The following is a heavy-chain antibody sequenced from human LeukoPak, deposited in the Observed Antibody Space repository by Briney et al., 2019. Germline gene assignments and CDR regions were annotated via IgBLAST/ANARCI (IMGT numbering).Heavy chain of an antibody. CDR3: ARGLEYSSSTNWFDP. CDR2: FSYTGSA. Sequence: PSETLSLACTVSGGSISSYYWSWIRQPPGKGLEWIGYFSYTGSANYNPSLKSRVTISVDTSKNQFSLKLSSVTAADTAVYFCARGLEYSSSTNWFDPWGQGTLVIVSS. V-gene: IGHV4-59*08. J-gene: IGHJ5*02. CDR1: GGSISSYY. D-gene: IGHD6-6*01.